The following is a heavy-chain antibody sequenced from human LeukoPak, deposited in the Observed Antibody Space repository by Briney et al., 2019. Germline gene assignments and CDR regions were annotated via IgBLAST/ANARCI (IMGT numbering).Heavy chain of an antibody. CDR1: GFIFSNYF. Sequence: GSLRLSCAASGFIFSNYFMMWVRQAPGKGLEWIGNIYYSGSTYYNPSLKSRVTMSVDTSKNQFFLKLNSVTAADTAVYYCARGRPYSGGYHLDYWGQGTLVTVSP. CDR3: ARGRPYSGGYHLDY. CDR2: IYYSGST. J-gene: IGHJ4*02. D-gene: IGHD1-26*01. V-gene: IGHV4-59*04.